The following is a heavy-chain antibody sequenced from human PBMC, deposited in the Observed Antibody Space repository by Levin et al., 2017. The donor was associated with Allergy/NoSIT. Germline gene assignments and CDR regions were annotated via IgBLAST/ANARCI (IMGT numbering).Heavy chain of an antibody. D-gene: IGHD6-19*01. CDR2: ISSGGST. J-gene: IGHJ4*02. CDR1: SVSVRSTTYY. V-gene: IGHV4-39*01. Sequence: SETLSLTCTVSSVSVRSTTYYWGWIRQPPGTGLEWIVSISSGGSTYYNPSLRSRVTISVDTSENQLSLRLSSVIAADTAVYYCSRGSGVEVARAPHFDYWGQGTLVAVSS. CDR3: SRGSGVEVARAPHFDY.